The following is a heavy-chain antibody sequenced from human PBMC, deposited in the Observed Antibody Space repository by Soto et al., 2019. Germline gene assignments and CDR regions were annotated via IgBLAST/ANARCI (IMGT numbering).Heavy chain of an antibody. Sequence: QVQLVQSGAEVKKPGASVKVSCKASGYTFTSYDINWVRQATGQGLEWMGRMNPNSGNTGYAQKFQGSVTMTRNTSISTAYMELSSLRSEDTAVYYCARRGYSSSWYYYYYYGMDVWGQGTTVTVSS. CDR2: MNPNSGNT. D-gene: IGHD6-13*01. CDR3: ARRGYSSSWYYYYYYGMDV. CDR1: GYTFTSYD. V-gene: IGHV1-8*01. J-gene: IGHJ6*02.